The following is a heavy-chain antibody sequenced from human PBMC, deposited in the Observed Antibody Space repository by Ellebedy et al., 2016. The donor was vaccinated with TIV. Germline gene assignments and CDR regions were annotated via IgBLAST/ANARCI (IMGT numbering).Heavy chain of an antibody. Sequence: GESLKISCAASGFTFSSYAMSWVRQAPGKGLEWVSSISGSGSHTYYADSVKDRFTISRDNSKNTLYLQMSSLRAEDTAIYYCARTKYLDYWGQGTLVTVSS. J-gene: IGHJ4*02. CDR1: GFTFSSYA. CDR3: ARTKYLDY. V-gene: IGHV3-23*01. D-gene: IGHD1-1*01. CDR2: ISGSGSHT.